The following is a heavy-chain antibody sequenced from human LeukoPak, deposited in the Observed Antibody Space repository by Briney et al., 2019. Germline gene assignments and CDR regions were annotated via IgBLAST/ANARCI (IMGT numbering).Heavy chain of an antibody. CDR2: IKHSGST. J-gene: IGHJ4*02. CDR1: GESFSGYY. CDR3: ARGGGRDFDY. D-gene: IGHD2-15*01. Sequence: SETLSLTCAVYGESFSGYYWSWIRQPPGKGLEWIGDIKHSGSTNYNPSLKSRVTISVDTSKNQFSLNLNSVTAADTAVYYCARGGGRDFDYWGQGTLVTVSS. V-gene: IGHV4-34*01.